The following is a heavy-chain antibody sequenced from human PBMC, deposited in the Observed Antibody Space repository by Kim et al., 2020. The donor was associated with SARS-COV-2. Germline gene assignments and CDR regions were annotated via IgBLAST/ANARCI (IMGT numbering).Heavy chain of an antibody. D-gene: IGHD2-2*01. CDR2: INSDGSST. J-gene: IGHJ6*02. CDR3: ASSFNCSSTSCSHYYYGMDV. CDR1: GFTFSSYW. Sequence: GGSLRLSCAASGFTFSSYWMHWVRQAPGKGLVWVSRINSDGSSTSYADSVKGRFTISRDNAKNTLYLQMNSLRAEDTAVCYCASSFNCSSTSCSHYYYGMDVWGQGTTVTVSS. V-gene: IGHV3-74*01.